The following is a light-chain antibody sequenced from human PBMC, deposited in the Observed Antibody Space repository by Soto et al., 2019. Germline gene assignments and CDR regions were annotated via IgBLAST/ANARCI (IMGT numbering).Light chain of an antibody. CDR2: TNS. J-gene: IGLJ2*01. Sequence: QSVLTQPPSVSGAPGQWVTISCTGSSSNIGAGYDVHWYQQLPGTAPKLLIYTNSNRPSGVPDRFSGSKSGTSASLAITGLQAEDEADYYCQSYDSSLSAVVFGGGTKLTVL. V-gene: IGLV1-40*01. CDR1: SSNIGAGYD. CDR3: QSYDSSLSAVV.